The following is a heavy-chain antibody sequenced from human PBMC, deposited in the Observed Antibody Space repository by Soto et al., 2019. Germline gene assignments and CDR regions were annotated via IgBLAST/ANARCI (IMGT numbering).Heavy chain of an antibody. J-gene: IGHJ4*02. Sequence: QLVESGGGLVEPGGSLRLSCTASGLALTSDWLSWVRQVPGKGLEWLGLIKSNLDGGTTDYAAPLKGRIRISGDDSRNTVYLQMDRLNSEDTAFYYCATARRQTNYGWSKAFEFWGQGTLVTVSS. CDR1: GLALTSDW. CDR3: ATARRQTNYGWSKAFEF. CDR2: IKSNLDGGTT. D-gene: IGHD3-16*01. V-gene: IGHV3-15*07.